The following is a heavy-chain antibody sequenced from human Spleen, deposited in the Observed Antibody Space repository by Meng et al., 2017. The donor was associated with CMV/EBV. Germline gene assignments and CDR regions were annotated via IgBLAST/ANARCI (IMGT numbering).Heavy chain of an antibody. CDR2: ISISGSYI. CDR1: GFTFSSYS. D-gene: IGHD2-2*01. CDR3: ARDTLGYCGSSSCYSFDC. V-gene: IGHV3-21*01. J-gene: IGHJ4*02. Sequence: GESLKISCAASGFTFSSYSMNWVRQAPGKGLEWVSSISISGSYIFHADSVKGRFTISRDNARNSLYLQMNSLRVEDMAIYYCARDTLGYCGSSSCYSFDCWGQGTLVTVSS.